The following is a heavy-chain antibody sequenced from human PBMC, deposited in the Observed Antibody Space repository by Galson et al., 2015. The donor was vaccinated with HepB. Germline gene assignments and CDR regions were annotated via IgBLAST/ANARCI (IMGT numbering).Heavy chain of an antibody. CDR2: FDPEDGET. CDR1: GYTLTELS. CDR3: ATGAIPAAHPTIQMDV. V-gene: IGHV1-24*01. Sequence: SVKVSCKVSGYTLTELSMHWVRQAPGKGLEWMGGFDPEDGETIYAQKFQGRVTMTEDTSTDTAYMELSSLRSEDTAVYYCATGAIPAAHPTIQMDVWGKGTTVTVSS. J-gene: IGHJ6*04. D-gene: IGHD2-2*01.